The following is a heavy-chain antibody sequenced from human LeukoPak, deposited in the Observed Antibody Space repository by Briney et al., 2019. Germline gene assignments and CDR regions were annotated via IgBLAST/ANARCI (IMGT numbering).Heavy chain of an antibody. J-gene: IGHJ4*02. Sequence: PGGSLRLSCAASGFTVSSNYMSWVRQAPGKGLEWVSVIYSGGSTCYADSVKGRFTISRDNSKNTLYLQMNSLRAEDTAVYYCAKTPSYYDSSGYYSFDYWGQGTLVTVSS. D-gene: IGHD3-22*01. CDR2: IYSGGST. CDR3: AKTPSYYDSSGYYSFDY. CDR1: GFTVSSNY. V-gene: IGHV3-66*01.